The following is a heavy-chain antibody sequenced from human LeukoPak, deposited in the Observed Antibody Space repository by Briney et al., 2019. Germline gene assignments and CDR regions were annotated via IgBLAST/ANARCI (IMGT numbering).Heavy chain of an antibody. V-gene: IGHV1-69*02. CDR3: ARVRWRDYYYMDV. CDR1: GGTFSGYT. Sequence: ASVKVSCKASGGTFSGYTISWVRQAPGQGLEWMGRIIPILGIANYAQKFQGRVTITADKSTSTAYMELSSLRSEDTAVYYCARVRWRDYYYMDVWGKGTTVTVSS. D-gene: IGHD2-15*01. CDR2: IIPILGIA. J-gene: IGHJ6*03.